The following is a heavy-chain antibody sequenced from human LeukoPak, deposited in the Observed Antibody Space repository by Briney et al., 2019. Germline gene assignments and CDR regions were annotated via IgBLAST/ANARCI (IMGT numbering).Heavy chain of an antibody. J-gene: IGHJ4*02. Sequence: SETLSLTCTVSGGSISRGDYYWSWIRQPPGKGLEWIGYIHYSGSTYDNPSLKSRVTISVDTSKHQFSLKLSSVTAADTAVYYCQSRFLEWLLDYWGQGTLVTVSS. V-gene: IGHV4-30-4*01. D-gene: IGHD3-3*01. CDR3: QSRFLEWLLDY. CDR2: IHYSGST. CDR1: GGSISRGDYY.